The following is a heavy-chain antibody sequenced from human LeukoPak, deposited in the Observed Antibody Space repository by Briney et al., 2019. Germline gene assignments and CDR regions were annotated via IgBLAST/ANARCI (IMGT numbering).Heavy chain of an antibody. CDR2: ARNKPNSYTT. J-gene: IGHJ6*02. CDR1: GFTFSDHF. CDR3: TIELNYYDGSVYHYDGMDV. D-gene: IGHD3-22*01. Sequence: GGSLRLSCAASGFTFSDHFMDWVRRASGKGLEWVGRARNKPNSYTTEYAASVKGRFTISRDDSKNSLYLQMSSLKTEDTAVYYCTIELNYYDGSVYHYDGMDVWGQGTTVTVSS. V-gene: IGHV3-72*01.